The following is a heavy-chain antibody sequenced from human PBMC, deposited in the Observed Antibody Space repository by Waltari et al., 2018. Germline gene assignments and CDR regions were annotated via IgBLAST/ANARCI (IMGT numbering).Heavy chain of an antibody. J-gene: IGHJ4*02. D-gene: IGHD2-2*03. V-gene: IGHV4-38-2*01. CDR2: IYQDGST. CDR1: GYSINSGYY. CDR3: TRQVLGYCTSAPCRRLDS. Sequence: QVQLQESGPGLLKPSETLSLTCGVSGYSINSGYYWGWIRQPPGKGLEWIGTIYQDGSTFYNPSLKSRLTMSMDTSKNEFSLKLSSVTAADTAVYYCTRQVLGYCTSAPCRRLDSWGQGTLVTVSS.